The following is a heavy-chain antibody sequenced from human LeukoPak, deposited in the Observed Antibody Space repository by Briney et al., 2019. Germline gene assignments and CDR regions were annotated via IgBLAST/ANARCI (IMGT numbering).Heavy chain of an antibody. V-gene: IGHV3-30*18. CDR1: GFTFSSYG. Sequence: PGGSLRLSCAASGFTFSSYGMHWVRQAPGKGLEWVAVISYDGSNKYYADSVKGRFTISRDNSKNTLYLQMNSLRAEDTAVYYCAKDTERWLPPPQSTPVFDPWGQGTLVTVSS. CDR3: AKDTERWLPPPQSTPVFDP. CDR2: ISYDGSNK. D-gene: IGHD5-24*01. J-gene: IGHJ5*02.